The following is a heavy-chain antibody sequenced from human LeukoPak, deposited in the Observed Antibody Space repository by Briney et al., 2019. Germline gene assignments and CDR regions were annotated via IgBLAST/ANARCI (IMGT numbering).Heavy chain of an antibody. Sequence: GGSLRLSCAASGFTFSDYEMNWVRQAPGKGLEWVSYITGSGTSVYYADSVKGRFTISRDNAKNSLYLQMNSLRAEDTAFYYCATNPKSRAGFFDFWGQGTLVTVSS. CDR1: GFTFSDYE. J-gene: IGHJ4*02. V-gene: IGHV3-48*03. CDR2: ITGSGTSV. CDR3: ATNPKSRAGFFDF. D-gene: IGHD5-24*01.